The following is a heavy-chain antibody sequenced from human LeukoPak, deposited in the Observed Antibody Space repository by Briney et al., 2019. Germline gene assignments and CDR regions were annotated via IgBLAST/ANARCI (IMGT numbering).Heavy chain of an antibody. CDR3: ARPHYSSGWYYFDY. CDR1: GGSISSSSYY. D-gene: IGHD6-19*01. V-gene: IGHV4-39*01. J-gene: IGHJ4*02. CDR2: IYYSGST. Sequence: SETLSLTCTASGGSISSSSYYWGWIRQPPGKGLEWIGSIYYSGSTYYNPSLKSRVTISVDTSKNQFSLKLSSVTAADTAVYYCARPHYSSGWYYFDYWGQGTLVTVSS.